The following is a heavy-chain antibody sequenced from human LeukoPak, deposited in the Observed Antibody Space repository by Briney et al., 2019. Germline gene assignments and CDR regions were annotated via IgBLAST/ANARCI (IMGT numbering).Heavy chain of an antibody. CDR1: GGSVNSGNYY. CDR2: IHSSGST. J-gene: IGHJ4*02. D-gene: IGHD6-19*01. CDR3: ARWYSSGWAFDY. Sequence: PSETLSLTCTVSGGSVNSGNYYWNWIRQPPGKGLEWIGYIHSSGSTKYNPSLKSRVTISVDTSKNQFSLKLSSVTAADRAVYYCARWYSSGWAFDYWGQGTLVTVSS. V-gene: IGHV4-61*01.